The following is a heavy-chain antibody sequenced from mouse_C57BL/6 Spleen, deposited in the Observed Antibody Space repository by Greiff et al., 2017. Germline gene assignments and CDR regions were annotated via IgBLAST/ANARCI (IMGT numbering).Heavy chain of an antibody. V-gene: IGHV5-17*01. CDR1: GFTFSDYG. J-gene: IGHJ4*01. CDR3: ARGVRRRDYYAMDY. CDR2: ISSGSSTI. D-gene: IGHD2-14*01. Sequence: DVMLVESGGGLVKPGGSLKLSCAASGFTFSDYGMHWVRQAPEKGLEWVAYISSGSSTIYYADTVKGRFTISRDNAKNTLFLQMTSLRSEDTAMXYCARGVRRRDYYAMDYWGQGTSVTVSS.